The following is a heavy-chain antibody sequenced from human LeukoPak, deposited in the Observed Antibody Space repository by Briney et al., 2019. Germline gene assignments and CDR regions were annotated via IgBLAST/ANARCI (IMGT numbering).Heavy chain of an antibody. J-gene: IGHJ6*03. CDR3: AKFDGVQLWLPYYYYMDV. CDR1: GFTFSSYS. CDR2: ISSSSSYI. Sequence: GGSLRLSCAASGFTFSSYSMNWVRQAPGKGLEWVSSISSSSSYIYYADSVKGRFTISRDNAKNSLYLQMNSLRAEDTAVYYCAKFDGVQLWLPYYYYMDVWGKGTTVTVSS. V-gene: IGHV3-21*04. D-gene: IGHD5-18*01.